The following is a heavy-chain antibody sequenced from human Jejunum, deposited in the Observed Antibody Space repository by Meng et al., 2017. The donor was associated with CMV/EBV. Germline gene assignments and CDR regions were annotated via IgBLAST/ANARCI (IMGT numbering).Heavy chain of an antibody. J-gene: IGHJ4*02. Sequence: QVQLQQSGPGLVKPSXTLSLTCASSGDSVSSTGAAWNWIRQSPSRGLEWLGRTYYRSKWYNDYAVSVKGRIAINPDTSKNQFFLQLNSVTPEDTAVYYCARDYGTSRPFESCGQGIIVTVSS. CDR1: GDSVSSTGAA. D-gene: IGHD1/OR15-1a*01. V-gene: IGHV6-1*01. CDR3: ARDYGTSRPFES. CDR2: TYYRSKWYN.